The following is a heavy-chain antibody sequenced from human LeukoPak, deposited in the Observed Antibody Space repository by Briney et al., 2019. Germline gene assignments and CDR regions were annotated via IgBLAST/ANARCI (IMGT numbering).Heavy chain of an antibody. J-gene: IGHJ6*02. Sequence: GGSLRLSCAASGFTFSSCSMNWVRQAPGKGLEWVSSISSSSSYIYYADSVKGRFTISRDNAKNSLYLQMNSLRAEDTAVYYCARVIAVAGESYYYYGMDVWGQGTTVTVSS. D-gene: IGHD6-19*01. CDR1: GFTFSSCS. V-gene: IGHV3-21*01. CDR2: ISSSSSYI. CDR3: ARVIAVAGESYYYYGMDV.